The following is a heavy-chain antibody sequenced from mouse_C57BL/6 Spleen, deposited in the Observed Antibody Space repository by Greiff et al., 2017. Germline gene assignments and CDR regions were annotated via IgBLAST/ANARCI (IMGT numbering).Heavy chain of an antibody. J-gene: IGHJ2*01. CDR3: ARLGGSIPYYFDY. D-gene: IGHD1-1*01. CDR1: GYTFTSSW. V-gene: IGHV1-55*01. CDR2: ISPGSGST. Sequence: QVQLQQPGAELVKPGASVKMSCKASGYTFTSSWITWVKQRPGQGLEWIGDISPGSGSTNYNEKFKSKATLTVDTSSSTAYMQLSSLTSEDSAVYYSARLGGSIPYYFDYWGQGTTLTVSS.